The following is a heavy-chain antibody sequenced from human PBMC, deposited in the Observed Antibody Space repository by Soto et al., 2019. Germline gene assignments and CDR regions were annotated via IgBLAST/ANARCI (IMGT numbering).Heavy chain of an antibody. Sequence: ASVKVSCKASGGTFSSYAISWVRQAPGQGLEWMGGIIPIFGTANYAQKFQGRVTITADESTSTAYMELSSLRSEDTAVYYCAHSSSPAYYFDYWGQGTLVTVSS. J-gene: IGHJ4*02. CDR2: IIPIFGTA. CDR3: AHSSSPAYYFDY. V-gene: IGHV1-69*13. D-gene: IGHD6-6*01. CDR1: GGTFSSYA.